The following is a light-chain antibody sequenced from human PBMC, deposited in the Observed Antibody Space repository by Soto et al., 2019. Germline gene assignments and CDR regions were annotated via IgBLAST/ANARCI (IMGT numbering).Light chain of an antibody. J-gene: IGKJ1*01. CDR1: QSVSSY. CDR3: QQYSSPPRT. Sequence: EIVFTQSPGSLSLSPEERATLSCRASQSVSSYLAWYQQKPGQAPRLLIYGASSRATGFPDRFSGSGSGTDFSLTISRLEPEDSAVYYCQQYSSPPRTFGQGTKVDIK. CDR2: GAS. V-gene: IGKV3-20*01.